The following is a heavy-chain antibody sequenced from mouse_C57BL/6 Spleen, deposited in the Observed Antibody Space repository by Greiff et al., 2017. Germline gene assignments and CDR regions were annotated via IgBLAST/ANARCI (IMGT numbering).Heavy chain of an antibody. J-gene: IGHJ4*01. V-gene: IGHV3-6*01. Sequence: EVQLVESGPGLVKPSQSLSLTCSVTGYSITSGYYWNWIRQFPGNKLEWMGYISYDGSNNYNPSLKNRISITRDTSKNQFFLKLNSVTTEDTATYYCAREKEYYAMDYWGQGTSVTVSS. CDR2: ISYDGSN. CDR1: GYSITSGYY. CDR3: AREKEYYAMDY.